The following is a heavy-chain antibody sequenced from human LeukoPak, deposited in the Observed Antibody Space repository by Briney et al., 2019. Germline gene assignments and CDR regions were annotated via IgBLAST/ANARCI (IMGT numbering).Heavy chain of an antibody. D-gene: IGHD2-2*03. Sequence: PSETLSLTCTVSGGSISSGSYYWSWIRQPAGKGLEWIGRIYTSGSTNYNPSLKSRVTISVDTSKNQFSLKLSSVTAADTAVYYCARGSRKLDIVVVPPGAFDIWGQGTMVTVSS. J-gene: IGHJ3*02. CDR3: ARGSRKLDIVVVPPGAFDI. CDR2: IYTSGST. CDR1: GGSISSGSYY. V-gene: IGHV4-61*02.